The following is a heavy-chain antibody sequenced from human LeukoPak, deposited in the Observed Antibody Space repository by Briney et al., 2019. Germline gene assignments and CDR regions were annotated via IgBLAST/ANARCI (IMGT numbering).Heavy chain of an antibody. Sequence: GGSLRLSCAASGFTFSSYTMTWVRQGPGEGLHYVSSITKNDGSTYYADSVEGRFTISRDNAKNSLYLQMNSLRAEDTAVYYCARDQHDFWSGYYNNYYFDYWGQGTLVAVSS. CDR3: ARDQHDFWSGYYNNYYFDY. J-gene: IGHJ4*02. D-gene: IGHD3-3*01. CDR2: ITKNDGST. CDR1: GFTFSSYT. V-gene: IGHV3-23*01.